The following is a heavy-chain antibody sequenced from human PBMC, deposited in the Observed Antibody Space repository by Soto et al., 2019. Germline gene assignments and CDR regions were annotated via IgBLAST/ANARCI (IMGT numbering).Heavy chain of an antibody. J-gene: IGHJ4*02. CDR1: GGSVSSYY. V-gene: IGHV4-59*02. CDR2: ISYSGST. CDR3: AKALGPREELVTRYFDS. D-gene: IGHD2-21*02. Sequence: PSETLSLTCNVSGGSVSSYYWHWIRQPPGKGLAWIGYISYSGSTNYNPSLKSRVTISADTSKNQFSLKLSSVTAADTAVYYCAKALGPREELVTRYFDSWGQGTLVTVSS.